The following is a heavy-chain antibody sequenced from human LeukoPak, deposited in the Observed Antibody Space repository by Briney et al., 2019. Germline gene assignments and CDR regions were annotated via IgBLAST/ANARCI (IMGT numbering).Heavy chain of an antibody. J-gene: IGHJ6*03. Sequence: SETLSLTCTVSGGSISSHYWSWIRQPPGKGLEWIGYIYYSGSTNYNPSLKSRVTISVDTSKNQFSLKLSSVTAADTAVYYCARQKIVVVPAAIDYMDVWGKGTTVTVSS. V-gene: IGHV4-59*08. CDR2: IYYSGST. D-gene: IGHD2-2*02. CDR3: ARQKIVVVPAAIDYMDV. CDR1: GGSISSHY.